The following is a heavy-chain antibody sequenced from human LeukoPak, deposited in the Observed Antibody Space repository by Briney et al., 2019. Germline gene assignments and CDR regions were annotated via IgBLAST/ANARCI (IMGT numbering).Heavy chain of an antibody. J-gene: IGHJ6*02. CDR1: GGTFSSYD. CDR2: IIPIFGTA. Sequence: ASVKVSCMASGGTFSSYDISWVRQAPGQGLEWMGGIIPIFGTANYAQKFQGRVTITADESTSTAYMELSSLRSEDTAVYYCASDYYHSSGYYYYYYGMDVWGQGTTVTVSS. D-gene: IGHD3-22*01. V-gene: IGHV1-69*13. CDR3: ASDYYHSSGYYYYYYGMDV.